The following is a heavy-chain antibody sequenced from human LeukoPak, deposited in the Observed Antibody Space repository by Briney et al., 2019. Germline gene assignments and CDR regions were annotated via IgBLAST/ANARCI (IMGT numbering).Heavy chain of an antibody. Sequence: GGSLRLSCAASGFAFSGYWMSWVRQAPGKGLEWVANINQDGSETYYVDSVKGRFTISRDNTKISLYLQMNSLRAEDTAVYYCARMGSSSSSYWGQGTLVTVSS. CDR2: INQDGSET. J-gene: IGHJ4*02. CDR3: ARMGSSSSSY. V-gene: IGHV3-7*01. D-gene: IGHD6-6*01. CDR1: GFAFSGYW.